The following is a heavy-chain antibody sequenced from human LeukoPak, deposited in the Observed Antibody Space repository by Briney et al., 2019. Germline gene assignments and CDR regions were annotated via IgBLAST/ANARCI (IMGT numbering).Heavy chain of an antibody. CDR2: IWFDGSNK. CDR3: ARRTRAYDFDY. CDR1: GFTFGSYG. V-gene: IGHV3-33*01. D-gene: IGHD2-2*01. J-gene: IGHJ4*02. Sequence: PGRSLRLSCAASGFTFGSYGMHWVRQAPGKGLEWVAVIWFDGSNKYYADSVKGRFTISRDNSKNTLYLQMSSLRAEDTAVYYCARRTRAYDFDYWGQGTLVTVSS.